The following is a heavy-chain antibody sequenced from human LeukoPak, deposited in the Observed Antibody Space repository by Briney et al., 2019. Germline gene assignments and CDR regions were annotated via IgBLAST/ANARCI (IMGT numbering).Heavy chain of an antibody. J-gene: IGHJ3*02. Sequence: SETLSLTCSVSDDSINTYHWNWIRQPPGKGLEWIGHSFHTGSTHYNPSLKSRVTLSVETSKNWVSLRLRSVTAADTAVYFCARWNDDYRAFDIWGQGTMVTVSS. V-gene: IGHV4-59*12. CDR3: ARWNDDYRAFDI. D-gene: IGHD4-17*01. CDR2: SFHTGST. CDR1: DDSINTYH.